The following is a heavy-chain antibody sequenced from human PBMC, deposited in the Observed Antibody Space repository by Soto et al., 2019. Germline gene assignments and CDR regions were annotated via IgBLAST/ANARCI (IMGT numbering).Heavy chain of an antibody. CDR3: ARGATSIDL. CDR1: GYTFTNFG. V-gene: IGHV1-18*01. CDR2: ISAYNGNT. Sequence: QVQLVQSGAEVKKPGASVKVSCKASGYTFTNFGISWVRQAPVQGLEWMGWISAYNGNTNYSQNFQGRVTMTTATSTSTAYMALRRLRSDDTAVYSCARGATSIDLWVQGTLGTFAS. J-gene: IGHJ4*02.